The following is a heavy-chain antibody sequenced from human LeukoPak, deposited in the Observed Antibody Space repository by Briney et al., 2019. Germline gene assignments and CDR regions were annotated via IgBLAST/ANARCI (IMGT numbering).Heavy chain of an antibody. CDR2: ISGSGGST. CDR1: GFTLSSYG. J-gene: IGHJ4*02. V-gene: IGHV3-23*01. CDR3: AKALGGSGWYLYYFDF. Sequence: GGSLRLSCAASGFTLSSYGMSWVRQAPGKGLEWVSAISGSGGSTYYADSVKGRFTISRDNSKNTLYLQMNSLRAEDAAVYYCAKALGGSGWYLYYFDFWGQGTLVTVSS. D-gene: IGHD6-19*01.